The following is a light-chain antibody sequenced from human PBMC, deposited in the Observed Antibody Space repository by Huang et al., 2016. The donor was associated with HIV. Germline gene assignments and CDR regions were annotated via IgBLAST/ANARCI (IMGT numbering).Light chain of an antibody. CDR1: QTILHDSDSRNY. J-gene: IGKJ3*01. V-gene: IGKV4-1*01. CDR3: QQYYSSPFT. Sequence: DIVMTQSPDSLAVSLGERATINCKSSQTILHDSDSRNYLAWYQQKPGQPPKLLIHWASSRKSGVPDRFIGSGSGTDFTLTISSLQAEDVAAYYCQQYYSSPFTFGPGTNVDI. CDR2: WAS.